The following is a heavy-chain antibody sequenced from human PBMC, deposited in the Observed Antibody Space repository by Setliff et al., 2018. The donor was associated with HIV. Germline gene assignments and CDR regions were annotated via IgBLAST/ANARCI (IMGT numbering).Heavy chain of an antibody. CDR2: ISAYNGNT. CDR3: ARGGPRYGDYFYFDY. D-gene: IGHD4-17*01. CDR1: GGTFSRLA. V-gene: IGHV1-18*01. J-gene: IGHJ4*02. Sequence: ASVKVSCKASGGTFSRLAISWVRQAPGQGLEWMGWISAYNGNTNYAQKLQGRVTMTTDTSTSTAYMELRSLRSDDTAVYYCARGGPRYGDYFYFDYWGQGTLVTVSS.